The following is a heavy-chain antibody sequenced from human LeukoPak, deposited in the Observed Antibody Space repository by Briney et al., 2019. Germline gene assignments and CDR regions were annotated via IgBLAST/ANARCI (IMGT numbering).Heavy chain of an antibody. CDR2: INSDGSST. J-gene: IGHJ3*02. CDR1: GFTFSSYW. Sequence: PGGSLRLSCAASGFTFSSYWMHWVRQAPGKGLVLVSRINSDGSSTSYADSVKGRFTISRDNAKNTLYLQMNSLRAEDTAVYYCARPHIVVVPAATDAFDIWGQGTMVTVSS. D-gene: IGHD2-2*01. CDR3: ARPHIVVVPAATDAFDI. V-gene: IGHV3-74*01.